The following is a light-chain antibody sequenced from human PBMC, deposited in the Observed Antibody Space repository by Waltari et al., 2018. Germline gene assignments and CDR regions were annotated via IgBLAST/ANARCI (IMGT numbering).Light chain of an antibody. Sequence: QSVLTQPPSASGTPGQRVTISCSGSSTNIGSNTVHWYHHLPSTAPKLLIYSDNQRPSGVPDRFSGSKSGTSASLAISGLQSEDESDYFCATWDDSFMGLLFGGGTHLTVL. CDR3: ATWDDSFMGLL. J-gene: IGLJ2*01. CDR2: SDN. V-gene: IGLV1-44*01. CDR1: STNIGSNT.